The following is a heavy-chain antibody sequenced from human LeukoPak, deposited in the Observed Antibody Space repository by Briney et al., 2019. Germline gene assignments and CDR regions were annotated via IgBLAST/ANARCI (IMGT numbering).Heavy chain of an antibody. CDR3: ASALKVYDSSGYRPDAFDI. CDR2: IYHSGST. CDR1: GGSISSSNW. J-gene: IGHJ3*02. Sequence: SETLSLTCAVSGGSISSSNWWSWVRQPPGKGLEWIGEIYHSGSTNYNPSLKSRVTISVDTSKNQFSLKLSSVTAADTAVYYCASALKVYDSSGYRPDAFDIWGQGTMVTVSS. D-gene: IGHD3-22*01. V-gene: IGHV4-4*02.